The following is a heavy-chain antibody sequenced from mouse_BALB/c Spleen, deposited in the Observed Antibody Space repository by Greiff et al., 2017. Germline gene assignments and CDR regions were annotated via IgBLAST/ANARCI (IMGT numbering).Heavy chain of an antibody. CDR1: GYTFTSYW. J-gene: IGHJ4*01. Sequence: QVQLQQPGAELVKPGASVKLSCKASGYTFTSYWMHWVKQRPGQGLEWIGEINPSNGRTNYNEKFKSKATLTVDKSSSTAYMQLSSLTSEDSAVYYCARNRIYYYGSSYGMDYWGQGTSVTVSS. D-gene: IGHD1-1*01. V-gene: IGHV1S81*02. CDR3: ARNRIYYYGSSYGMDY. CDR2: INPSNGRT.